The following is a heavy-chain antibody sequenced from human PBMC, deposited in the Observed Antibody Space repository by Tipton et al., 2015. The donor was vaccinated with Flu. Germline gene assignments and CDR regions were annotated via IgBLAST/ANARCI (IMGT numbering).Heavy chain of an antibody. D-gene: IGHD3-10*01. CDR3: ARVGDYYGSGSSDGMDV. CDR2: IYYSGST. V-gene: IGHV4-61*08. J-gene: IGHJ6*02. Sequence: TLSLTCTVSGGSISSGGYYWSWIRQHPGKGLEWIGYIYYSGSTNYNPSLKSRVTISVDTSKNQFSLKLSSVTAADTAVYYCARVGDYYGSGSSDGMDVWGQGTTVTVSS. CDR1: GGSISSGGYY.